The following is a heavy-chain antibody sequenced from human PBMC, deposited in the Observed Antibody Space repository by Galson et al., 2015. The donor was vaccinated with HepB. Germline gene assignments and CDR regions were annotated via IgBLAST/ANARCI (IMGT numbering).Heavy chain of an antibody. Sequence: SLRLSCAASGFSFSNSWMMWFRQAPGKGLEWVGRIKSKTDGGTTDYAAPVKGRFTISRDDSKNTLFLQMNSLKTEDTAVYYCTTDAWNYGFYYFDYWGQGTLVTVSS. V-gene: IGHV3-15*01. CDR1: GFSFSNSW. CDR3: TTDAWNYGFYYFDY. CDR2: IKSKTDGGTT. D-gene: IGHD1-7*01. J-gene: IGHJ4*02.